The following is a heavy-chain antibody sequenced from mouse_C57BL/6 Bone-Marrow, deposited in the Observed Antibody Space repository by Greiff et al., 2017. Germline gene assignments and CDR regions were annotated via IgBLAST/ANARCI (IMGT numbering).Heavy chain of an antibody. V-gene: IGHV1-47*01. CDR3: ARGCNYGGYYLDY. CDR2: FHPYNDDT. CDR1: GYTFTTYP. J-gene: IGHJ2*01. D-gene: IGHD2-4*01. Sequence: VQLQQSGAELVKPGASVKLSCKASGYTFTTYPMEWVKQSPGKSLEWIGNFHPYNDDTKYNEKFKGKATLTVEKSSSPAYVELSRLTSDDSAVYYCARGCNYGGYYLDYWGQGTTLTVSS.